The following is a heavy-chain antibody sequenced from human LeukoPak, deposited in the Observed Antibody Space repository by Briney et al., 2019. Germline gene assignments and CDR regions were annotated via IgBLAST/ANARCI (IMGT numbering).Heavy chain of an antibody. D-gene: IGHD3-22*01. CDR2: IYYSGST. CDR1: GGSISSYY. CDR3: ARGGTLYYYDSSGPYWGAFDI. Sequence: PSETLSLTCTVSGGSISSYYWSWIRQPPGKGLEWIGYIYYSGSTNYNPSLKSRVTISVDTSKNQFSLKLSSVTAADTAVYYCARGGTLYYYDSSGPYWGAFDIWGQGTMVTVSS. J-gene: IGHJ3*02. V-gene: IGHV4-59*01.